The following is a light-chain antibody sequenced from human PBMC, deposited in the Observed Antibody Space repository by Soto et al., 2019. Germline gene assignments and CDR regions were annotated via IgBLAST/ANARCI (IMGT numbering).Light chain of an antibody. Sequence: EIVLTQSPGTLSLSPGERATLSCRASQSVSSSYLAWHQKKPGQAPRLLSDDAASRATGIPDRFSGSGSGTEFTLTISRLEPDDFAVSYCQQYGSSPFTFGQGTKLEIK. J-gene: IGKJ2*01. CDR1: QSVSSSY. CDR2: DAA. V-gene: IGKV3-20*01. CDR3: QQYGSSPFT.